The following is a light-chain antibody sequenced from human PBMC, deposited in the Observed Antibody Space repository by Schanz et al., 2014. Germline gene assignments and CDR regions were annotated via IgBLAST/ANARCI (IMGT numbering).Light chain of an antibody. J-gene: IGKJ2*01. CDR3: QQYNYWPDT. Sequence: EIVLTQSPGTLSLSPGERATLSCRASQRVRSSHLAWYQQKPGQAPRLLIYGASTRATGIPGRFSGSGSGTEFTLTISSLQSEDSAVYYCQQYNYWPDTFGQGTKLEIK. CDR2: GAS. V-gene: IGKV3-15*01. CDR1: QRVRSS.